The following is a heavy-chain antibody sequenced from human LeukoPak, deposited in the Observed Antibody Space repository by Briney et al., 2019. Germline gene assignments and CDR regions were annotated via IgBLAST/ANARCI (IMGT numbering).Heavy chain of an antibody. V-gene: IGHV1-69*05. CDR2: IIPIFGTA. Sequence: SVKVACKASGGTFSSYAISWVRQAPGQGLEWMGRIIPIFGTANYAQKFQGRVTITTDESTSTAYMELSSLRSEDTAVYYCARNRCSSTSCYDDNWGQETLVTVSS. CDR1: GGTFSSYA. J-gene: IGHJ4*02. D-gene: IGHD2-2*01. CDR3: ARNRCSSTSCYDDN.